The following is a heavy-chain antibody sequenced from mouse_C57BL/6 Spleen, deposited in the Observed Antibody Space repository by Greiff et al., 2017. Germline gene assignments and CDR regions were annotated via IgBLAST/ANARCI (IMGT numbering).Heavy chain of an antibody. J-gene: IGHJ3*01. CDR3: ASYGDYPWFAY. CDR2: INPNNGGT. CDR1: GYTFTDYN. V-gene: IGHV1-18*01. D-gene: IGHD2-4*01. Sequence: EVQLQQSGPELVKPGASVKIPCKASGYTFTDYNMDWVKQSHGTSLEWIGDINPNNGGTIYNQKFKGKATLTVDKSSSTAYMELRSLTSEDTAVYYCASYGDYPWFAYWGQGTLVTVSA.